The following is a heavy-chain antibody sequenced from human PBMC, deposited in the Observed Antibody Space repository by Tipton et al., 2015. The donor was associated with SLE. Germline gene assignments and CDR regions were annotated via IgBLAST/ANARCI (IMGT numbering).Heavy chain of an antibody. CDR3: ARARLFFFDY. CDR1: GGSISSYY. Sequence: TLSLTCTVSGGSISSYYWTWIRQPPGEGLEWIGYIYYSGSTNYNPSLKSRVTISVDTPKNQFSLKLSSVTAADTAVYYCARARLFFFDYWGQGTLVTVSS. V-gene: IGHV4-59*01. J-gene: IGHJ4*02. CDR2: IYYSGST.